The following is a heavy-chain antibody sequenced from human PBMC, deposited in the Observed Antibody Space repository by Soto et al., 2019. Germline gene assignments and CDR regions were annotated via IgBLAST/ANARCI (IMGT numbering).Heavy chain of an antibody. D-gene: IGHD2-21*02. CDR2: IYYSGST. V-gene: IGHV4-59*01. CDR3: ARARAVTQGSFDY. Sequence: QVQLQESGPGLVKPSETLSLTCTVSGGSISSYYWSWIRQPPGKGLEWIGYIYYSGSTNYNPSLKSRVTISVDTSKNQFSLKLSSVTAADTAVYYCARARAVTQGSFDYGGQGTLVTFSS. J-gene: IGHJ4*02. CDR1: GGSISSYY.